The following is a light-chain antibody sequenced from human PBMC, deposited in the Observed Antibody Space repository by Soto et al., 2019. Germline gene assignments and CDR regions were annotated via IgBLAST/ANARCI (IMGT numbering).Light chain of an antibody. CDR3: SSYTSSSTF. CDR2: DVS. CDR1: SSDVGGYNY. J-gene: IGLJ1*01. Sequence: QSVLTQPASVSGSPGQSITISCTGTSSDVGGYNYVSWYQQHPGKAPKLMIYDVSNRPSGVSNRFSGSMSGNTASLTISGLQAEDEADYYCSSYTSSSTFFGTGTRSPS. V-gene: IGLV2-14*01.